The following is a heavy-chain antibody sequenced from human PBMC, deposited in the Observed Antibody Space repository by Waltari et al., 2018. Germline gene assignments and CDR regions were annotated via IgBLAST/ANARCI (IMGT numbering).Heavy chain of an antibody. CDR2: ITTNTENP. D-gene: IGHD2-2*01. V-gene: IGHV7-4-1*02. Sequence: QVQLVQSGSEWKKPGASVTVSCKAYGSSFTNYALNWVRQAPGQGLELMGWITTNTENPTYTQGFTRRFVFSLDTSVSTAYLQINDLKAEDTAIYYCAREVVPAAKIVVNWFDPWGQGTQVTVSS. CDR1: GSSFTNYA. J-gene: IGHJ5*02. CDR3: AREVVPAAKIVVNWFDP.